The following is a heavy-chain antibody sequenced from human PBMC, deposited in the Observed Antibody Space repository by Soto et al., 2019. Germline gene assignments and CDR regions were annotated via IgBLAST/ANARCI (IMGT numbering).Heavy chain of an antibody. V-gene: IGHV4-30-4*01. D-gene: IGHD6-13*01. Sequence: SETLSLTCSVSGGSISSGDYYWSWVRQPPGKGLEWIGYIYYSGSAYYNPSLKTRLAMSVDTSNNHFSLKLSSVTVADTAVYYCARINTAGTFYYDNWGQGTPVTVSS. CDR2: IYYSGSA. J-gene: IGHJ4*02. CDR3: ARINTAGTFYYDN. CDR1: GGSISSGDYY.